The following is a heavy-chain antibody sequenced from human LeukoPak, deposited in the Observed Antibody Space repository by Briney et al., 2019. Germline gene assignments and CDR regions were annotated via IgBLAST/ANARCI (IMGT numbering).Heavy chain of an antibody. Sequence: GGSLRLSCAASGFTFSSYGMHWVRRAPGKGLEWVAVIWYDGSNKYYADSVKGRFTISRDNPKNTLYLQMNSLRAEDTAVYYCARDGGQQLVPWFDPWGQGTLVTVSS. V-gene: IGHV3-33*01. D-gene: IGHD6-13*01. CDR3: ARDGGQQLVPWFDP. CDR2: IWYDGSNK. CDR1: GFTFSSYG. J-gene: IGHJ5*02.